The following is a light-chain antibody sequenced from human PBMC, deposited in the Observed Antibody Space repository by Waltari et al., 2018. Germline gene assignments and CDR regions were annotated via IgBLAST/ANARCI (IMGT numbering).Light chain of an antibody. V-gene: IGKV4-1*01. CDR3: QQHLSIPLT. CDR1: QSLFFSPNNKDA. J-gene: IGKJ2*01. Sequence: DIVMTQSPDSLAVSLGERATITCKSSQSLFFSPNNKDAFAWFQQKPGQPPRLLISGAFHRQSGVPDRFSGSGSGTDFTLTINSLRTEDVAVYYCQQHLSIPLTFGQGTKVEIK. CDR2: GAF.